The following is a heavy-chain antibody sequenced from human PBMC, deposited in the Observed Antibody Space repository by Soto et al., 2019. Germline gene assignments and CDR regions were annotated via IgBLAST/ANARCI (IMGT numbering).Heavy chain of an antibody. J-gene: IGHJ3*02. V-gene: IGHV3-23*01. CDR2: ILVAGST. CDR1: GFTCSSYD. CDR3: AKATATGGGAFDI. Sequence: GGSLRLSCSASGFTCSSYDMSWVRQAPGKGLEWVSTILVAGSTHYPDSVKGRFAISRDISKNTVFLQMNSLTAGDTTVYYCAKATATGGGAFDICGQGTVVTVSS. D-gene: IGHD2-8*02.